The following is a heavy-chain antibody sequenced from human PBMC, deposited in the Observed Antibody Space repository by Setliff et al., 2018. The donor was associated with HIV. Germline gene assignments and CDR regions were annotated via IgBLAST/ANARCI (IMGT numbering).Heavy chain of an antibody. J-gene: IGHJ4*02. Sequence: PGESLKISCKASGYSFSDYWIGWVRQMPGKGLEWMGIIFPEDSDTRYSPSFQGHVTISADKSISTAYLQWSSLKASDTAIYDCARGATSLDYWGQGTLVTVSS. CDR2: IFPEDSDT. V-gene: IGHV5-51*01. CDR1: GYSFSDYW. D-gene: IGHD1-26*01. CDR3: ARGATSLDY.